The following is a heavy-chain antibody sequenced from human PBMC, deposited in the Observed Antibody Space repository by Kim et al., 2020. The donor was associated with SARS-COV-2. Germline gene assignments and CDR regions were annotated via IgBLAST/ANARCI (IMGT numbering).Heavy chain of an antibody. Sequence: GITYYTDSAQGRFTIPRDNSKNTLYLQMNNRRPEDTAVYYCAKGHVACWGQGTQVTVSS. V-gene: IGHV3-23*01. CDR3: AKGHVAC. J-gene: IGHJ4*02. CDR2: GIT. D-gene: IGHD5-12*01.